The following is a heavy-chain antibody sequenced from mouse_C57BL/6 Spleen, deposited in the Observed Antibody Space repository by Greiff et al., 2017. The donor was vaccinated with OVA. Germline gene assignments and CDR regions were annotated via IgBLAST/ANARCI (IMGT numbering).Heavy chain of an antibody. Sequence: VKLQESGPELVKPGASVKISCKASGYAFSSSWMNWVKQRPGKGLEWIGRIYPGDGDTNYNGKFKGKATLTADKSSSTAYMQLSSLTSEDSAVYFCARSKGLLYAMDYWGQGTSVTVSS. CDR2: IYPGDGDT. CDR3: ARSKGLLYAMDY. CDR1: GYAFSSSW. D-gene: IGHD2-10*01. J-gene: IGHJ4*01. V-gene: IGHV1-82*01.